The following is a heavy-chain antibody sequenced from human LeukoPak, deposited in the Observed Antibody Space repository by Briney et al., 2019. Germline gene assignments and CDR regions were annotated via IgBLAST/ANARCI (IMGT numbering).Heavy chain of an antibody. CDR1: GFTFSSYA. V-gene: IGHV3-23*01. Sequence: PGGSLRLSCAASGFTFSSYAMSWVRQAPGRGLEWVSYISGGGAKTRYADSVKGRFTISRDNPENTLYLHMNSLRAEDTAIYYCAKCSANYYNDAFDIWGQGTMVTVSS. CDR2: ISGGGAKT. CDR3: AKCSANYYNDAFDI. J-gene: IGHJ3*02. D-gene: IGHD3-10*02.